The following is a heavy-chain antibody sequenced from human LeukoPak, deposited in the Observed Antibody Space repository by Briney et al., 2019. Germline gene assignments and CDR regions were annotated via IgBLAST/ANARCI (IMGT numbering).Heavy chain of an antibody. CDR2: INPNSGGT. Sequence: GASVKVSCKASGYTFTGYYMHWVRQAPGQGLKWMGWINPNSGGTNYAQKFQGRVTMTRDTSISTAYMELSRLRSDDTAVYYCARARIVGAYFDYWGQGTLVTVSS. J-gene: IGHJ4*02. V-gene: IGHV1-2*02. CDR1: GYTFTGYY. D-gene: IGHD1-26*01. CDR3: ARARIVGAYFDY.